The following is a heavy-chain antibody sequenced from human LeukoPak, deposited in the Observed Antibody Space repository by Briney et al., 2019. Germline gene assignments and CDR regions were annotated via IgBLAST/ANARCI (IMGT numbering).Heavy chain of an antibody. CDR3: VRGTGY. Sequence: PGGSLRLSCSVSGFTFSTYVMHWVRQAPGKGLEYVSAISSNGDNTYYADSVKGRITISRDNSKNTLYLQMSSLRPDDTAVYFCVRGTGYWGQGTLVTVSS. V-gene: IGHV3-64D*06. J-gene: IGHJ4*02. CDR2: ISSNGDNT. CDR1: GFTFSTYV.